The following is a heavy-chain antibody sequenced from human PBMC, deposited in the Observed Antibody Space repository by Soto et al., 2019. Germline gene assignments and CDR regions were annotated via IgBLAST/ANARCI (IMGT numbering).Heavy chain of an antibody. D-gene: IGHD7-27*01. CDR2: IWYDGSRK. Sequence: QEHLVESGGGVVQPGRSLRLSCAASGFIFSNYGIHWVRQAPGKGLEWVAFIWYDGSRKYYADSVKGRFTISRDNSKNTLYLEMNSLGADDTALYYCARDVNWGSRYLDLWGRGALVAVSS. J-gene: IGHJ2*01. CDR3: ARDVNWGSRYLDL. V-gene: IGHV3-33*01. CDR1: GFIFSNYG.